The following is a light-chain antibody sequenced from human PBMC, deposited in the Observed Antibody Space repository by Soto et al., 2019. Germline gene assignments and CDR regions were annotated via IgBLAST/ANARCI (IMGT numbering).Light chain of an antibody. CDR3: KHGYATPLT. Sequence: DIQMTQSPSSLSASVGDRVTITCRASQSISTYLNWYQHKPGKAPKVLIYAVSSLQSGVPSRFSGSGSGTDFTLPITSLQLEDSETYSCKHGYATPLTFGQGTKVEIK. J-gene: IGKJ1*01. V-gene: IGKV1-39*01. CDR1: QSISTY. CDR2: AVS.